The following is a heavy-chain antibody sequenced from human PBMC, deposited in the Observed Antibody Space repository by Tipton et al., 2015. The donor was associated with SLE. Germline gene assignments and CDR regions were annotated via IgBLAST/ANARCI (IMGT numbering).Heavy chain of an antibody. J-gene: IGHJ4*02. V-gene: IGHV4-38-2*02. CDR3: AREVRQLLIYFDS. CDR2: LYHSGDT. CDR1: GYSITTGYY. Sequence: TLSLTCTVSGYSITTGYYWGWIRQPPGKGLEWIGSLYHSGDTHYNPSLESRVTISVDTSSNQVSLKLSSVTAADTAVYFCAREVRQLLIYFDSWGQGTLVTVSS. D-gene: IGHD6-6*01.